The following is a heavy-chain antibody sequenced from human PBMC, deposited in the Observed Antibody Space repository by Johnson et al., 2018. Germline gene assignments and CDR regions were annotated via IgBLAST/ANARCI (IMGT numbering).Heavy chain of an antibody. D-gene: IGHD2-15*01. J-gene: IGHJ6*03. CDR3: AREETPREGYYYFYYYYVDV. CDR1: GFIFSSYW. V-gene: IGHV3-7*01. Sequence: VQLVESGGGLVQPGGSLRLSCAASGFIFSSYWMSWVRQAPGKGLEWVAKINEDGSEKYHVDSVKGRFTISSDTAKNSLYLQMNSLRAEDTAVYYCAREETPREGYYYFYYYYVDVWGKGTTVTVSS. CDR2: INEDGSEK.